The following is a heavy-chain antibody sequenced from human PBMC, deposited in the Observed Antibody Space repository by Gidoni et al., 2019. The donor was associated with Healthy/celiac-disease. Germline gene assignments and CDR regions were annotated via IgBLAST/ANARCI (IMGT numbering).Heavy chain of an antibody. Sequence: EVQLVQSGAAVKKRGESLKISCKGSGYSFTSYWIGWVRQMPGKGREWMGIIYPGDSHTRYSPSFQGQVTISADKSISTASLQLSSLKASDTAMYYCARYGSGYSRLCDYWGQGTLVTVSS. J-gene: IGHJ4*02. V-gene: IGHV5-51*01. D-gene: IGHD3-22*01. CDR1: GYSFTSYW. CDR3: ARYGSGYSRLCDY. CDR2: IYPGDSHT.